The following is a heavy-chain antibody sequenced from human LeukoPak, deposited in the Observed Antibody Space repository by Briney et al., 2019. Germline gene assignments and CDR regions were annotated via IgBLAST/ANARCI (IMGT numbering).Heavy chain of an antibody. V-gene: IGHV3-73*01. CDR2: IRSKANSYAT. D-gene: IGHD3-22*01. J-gene: IGHJ4*02. Sequence: GGSLRLSCAASGFTFSGSAMDWVRQASGRGVGWVGRIRSKANSYATAYAASVKGRLTISRDDSKNTAYLQMNSLKTEDTAVYYCTRHRDTYYYDSSGYYPFDYWGQGTLVTVSS. CDR1: GFTFSGSA. CDR3: TRHRDTYYYDSSGYYPFDY.